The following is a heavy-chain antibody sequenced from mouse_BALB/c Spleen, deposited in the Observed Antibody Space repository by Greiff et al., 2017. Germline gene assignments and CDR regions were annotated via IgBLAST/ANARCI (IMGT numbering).Heavy chain of an antibody. CDR2: INPSTGYT. CDR3: ALYRPWYFDV. Sequence: QVQLQQSGAELAKPGASVKMSCKASGYTFTSYWMHWVKQRPGQGLEWIGYINPSTGYTEYNQKFKDKATLTADKSSSTAYMQLSSLTSEDSAVYYCALYRPWYFDVWGAGTTVTVSS. J-gene: IGHJ1*01. CDR1: GYTFTSYW. D-gene: IGHD2-12*01. V-gene: IGHV1-7*01.